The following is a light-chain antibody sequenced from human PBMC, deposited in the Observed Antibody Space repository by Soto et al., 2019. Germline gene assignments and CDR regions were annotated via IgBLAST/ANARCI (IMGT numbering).Light chain of an antibody. CDR2: AAS. J-gene: IGKJ3*01. CDR1: QSISNY. Sequence: DIQMTQSPSSLSASVGDRVTITCRASQSISNYLNWYQQKPGKAPKLLIYAASSLQSGVPSRFSGSGYGTDFTLTISSLKPEDFATYSCQQSYTTLFTFGPGTNVD. CDR3: QQSYTTLFT. V-gene: IGKV1-39*01.